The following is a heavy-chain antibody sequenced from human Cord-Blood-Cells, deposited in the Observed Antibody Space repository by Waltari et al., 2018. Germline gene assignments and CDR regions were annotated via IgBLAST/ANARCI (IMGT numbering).Heavy chain of an antibody. Sequence: QVQLQESGPGLVKPSETLSLTCTASGGSISTYYWSWLRQPAWKGLEWIGRIYTSGSTNYNPSLKSRVTMSVDTSKNQFSLKLSSVTAADTAVYYCARDRRYYDSSGYYYYYGMDVWGQGTTVTVSS. CDR1: GGSISTYY. CDR2: IYTSGST. J-gene: IGHJ6*02. CDR3: ARDRRYYDSSGYYYYYGMDV. D-gene: IGHD3-22*01. V-gene: IGHV4-4*07.